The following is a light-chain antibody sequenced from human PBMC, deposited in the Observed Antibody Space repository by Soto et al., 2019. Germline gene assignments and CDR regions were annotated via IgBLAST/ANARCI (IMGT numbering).Light chain of an antibody. J-gene: IGKJ5*01. V-gene: IGKV3-15*01. CDR2: GAS. CDR1: QSVRTK. CDR3: QQYNSWPPIT. Sequence: EIVMTQSPATLSVSPGEGTTLSCRASQSVRTKLAWYQQKAGQAPRLLIYGASTRATGVPDRFSGSGSGTEFTLTISSLQSEDFAVYYCQQYNSWPPITFGQGTRLESK.